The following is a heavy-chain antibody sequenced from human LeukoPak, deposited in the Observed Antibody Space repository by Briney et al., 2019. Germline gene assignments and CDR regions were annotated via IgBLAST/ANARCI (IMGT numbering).Heavy chain of an antibody. V-gene: IGHV1-69*13. CDR1: GGTFSSYA. D-gene: IGHD3-9*01. J-gene: IGHJ6*02. Sequence: ASVKVSCTASGGTFSSYAISWVRQAPGQGLEWMGGIIPIFGTANYAQKFQGRVTITADESTSTAYMELSSLRSEDTAVYYCARWSYDILTGYPADYYGMDVWGQGTTVTVSS. CDR2: IIPIFGTA. CDR3: ARWSYDILTGYPADYYGMDV.